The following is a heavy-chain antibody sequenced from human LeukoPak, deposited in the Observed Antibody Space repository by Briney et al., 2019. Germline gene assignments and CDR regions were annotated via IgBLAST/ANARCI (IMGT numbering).Heavy chain of an antibody. V-gene: IGHV3-21*01. Sequence: PGGSLRLSCAASGFTFSSYSMNWVRQAPGKGLEWVSSISSSSSYIYYADSVKGRFTISRDNAKNSLYLQMNSLRAEDTAVYYCARRTIVVVTAPLAGVGHYYYYYMDVWGKGTTVTISS. D-gene: IGHD2-21*02. CDR1: GFTFSSYS. CDR3: ARRTIVVVTAPLAGVGHYYYYYMDV. CDR2: ISSSSSYI. J-gene: IGHJ6*03.